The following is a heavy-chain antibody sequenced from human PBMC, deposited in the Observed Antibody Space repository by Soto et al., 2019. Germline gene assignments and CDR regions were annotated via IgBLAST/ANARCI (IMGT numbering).Heavy chain of an antibody. Sequence: LRLSCAASGFTFSSYAMHWVRQAPGKGLEWVAVISYDGSNKYYADSVKGRFTISRDNSKNTLYLQMNSLRAEDTAVYYCARDPRGYSYGYFDYWGQGTLVTVSS. V-gene: IGHV3-30-3*01. CDR3: ARDPRGYSYGYFDY. D-gene: IGHD5-18*01. J-gene: IGHJ4*02. CDR2: ISYDGSNK. CDR1: GFTFSSYA.